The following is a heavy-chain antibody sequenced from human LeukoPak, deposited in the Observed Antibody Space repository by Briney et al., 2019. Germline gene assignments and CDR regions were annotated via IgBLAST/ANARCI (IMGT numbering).Heavy chain of an antibody. Sequence: GGSLRVSCSASGFAFSNYATHWVRQAPGKGLEYVAGINSNGGSTFYADSVKGRFSISRDNSKNTVYLQMNSLRAEDTAVYYCTRGGPSGSGTVSIDSWGQGTQVTVPS. CDR3: TRGGPSGSGTVSIDS. CDR2: INSNGGST. J-gene: IGHJ4*02. CDR1: GFAFSNYA. D-gene: IGHD3-10*01. V-gene: IGHV3-64*04.